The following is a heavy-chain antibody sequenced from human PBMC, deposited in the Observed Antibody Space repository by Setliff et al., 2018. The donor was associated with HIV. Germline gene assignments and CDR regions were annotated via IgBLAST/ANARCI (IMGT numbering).Heavy chain of an antibody. Sequence: PSETLSLTCTVSGGSFTSRSYYWGWIRQPPGKGLGWIGSIFYSGITYYNPSLKSRVTISVDTSKNQFSLNLTSVTAADTAVYYCARSTTFYDFWGGYYTHGAFKIWGLGTMVTVS. D-gene: IGHD3-3*01. CDR3: ARSTTFYDFWGGYYTHGAFKI. CDR2: IFYSGIT. J-gene: IGHJ3*02. V-gene: IGHV4-39*01. CDR1: GGSFTSRSYY.